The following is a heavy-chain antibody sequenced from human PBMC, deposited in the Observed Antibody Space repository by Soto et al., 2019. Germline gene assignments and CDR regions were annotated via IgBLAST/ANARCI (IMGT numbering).Heavy chain of an antibody. V-gene: IGHV1-2*02. CDR3: ATAPNFWSPTYYGMDV. J-gene: IGHJ6*02. CDR2: INPNSGGT. CDR1: GYTFTGYY. D-gene: IGHD3-3*01. Sequence: AASVKVSCKASGYTFTGYYMHWVRQAPGQGLEWMGWINPNSGGTNYAQKFQGRVTMTRDTSISTAYMELSRLRSDDTAVYYCATAPNFWSPTYYGMDVWGQGTTVTVSS.